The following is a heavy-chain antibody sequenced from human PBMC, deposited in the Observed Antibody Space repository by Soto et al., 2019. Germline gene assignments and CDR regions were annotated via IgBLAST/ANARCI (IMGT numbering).Heavy chain of an antibody. V-gene: IGHV4-34*01. CDR1: GGSFSGYY. D-gene: IGHD3-22*01. Sequence: LSLTCAVYGGSFSGYYWSWIRQPPGKGLEWIGEINHSGSTNYNPSLKSRVTISVDTSKNQFSLKLSSVTAADTAVYYCARGFGSSGYYFSWFDPWGQGTLVTVSS. J-gene: IGHJ5*02. CDR2: INHSGST. CDR3: ARGFGSSGYYFSWFDP.